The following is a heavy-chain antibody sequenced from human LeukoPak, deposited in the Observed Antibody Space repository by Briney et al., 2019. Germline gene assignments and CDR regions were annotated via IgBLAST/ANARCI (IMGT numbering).Heavy chain of an antibody. Sequence: ASVKVSCKASGYTFTGYYMHWVRQAPGQGLEWMGWINPNSGGTNYAQKFQGRATMTRDTSISTAYMELSRLRSDDTAVYYCAREERGLRYFDWSRWFDPWGQGTLVTVSS. V-gene: IGHV1-2*02. CDR2: INPNSGGT. CDR3: AREERGLRYFDWSRWFDP. D-gene: IGHD3-9*01. CDR1: GYTFTGYY. J-gene: IGHJ5*02.